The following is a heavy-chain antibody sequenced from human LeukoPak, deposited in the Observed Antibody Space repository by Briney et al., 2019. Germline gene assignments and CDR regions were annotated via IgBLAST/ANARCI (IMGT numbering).Heavy chain of an antibody. CDR3: AKDRLGGNVGD. V-gene: IGHV3-23*01. CDR1: GFTFSSYA. D-gene: IGHD4-23*01. CDR2: ISGSGGST. J-gene: IGHJ4*02. Sequence: GGSLRLSCAAFGFTFSSYAMSWVRQAPGKGLEWVSAISGSGGSTYYADSVKGRFTISRDNSKNTLYLQMNSLRAEDTAVYYCAKDRLGGNVGDWGQGTLVTVSS.